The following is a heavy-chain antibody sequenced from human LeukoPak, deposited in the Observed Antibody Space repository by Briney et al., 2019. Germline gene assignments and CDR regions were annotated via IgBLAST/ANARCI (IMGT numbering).Heavy chain of an antibody. CDR1: GYSISRAYS. CDR3: ARDNSVRDEAWWFNP. Sequence: SETLSLTCSVSGYSISRAYSWGWVRQPPGKGLEWIGSLYDSGSSYYNPSLKSRVTPSVDASKNQFSLKLGSVTAADTAVYYCARDNSVRDEAWWFNPWGQGTLVTVSS. D-gene: IGHD5-24*01. CDR2: LYDSGSS. V-gene: IGHV4-38-2*02. J-gene: IGHJ5*02.